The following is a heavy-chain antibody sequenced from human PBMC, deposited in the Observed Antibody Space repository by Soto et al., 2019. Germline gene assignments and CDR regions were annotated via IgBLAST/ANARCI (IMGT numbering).Heavy chain of an antibody. CDR3: ARDYDSSGDY. V-gene: IGHV4-39*01. CDR2: IYYSGST. Sequence: QLQLQESGPGLVKPSETLSLTCTVSGGSISTSSYYWGWIRQPPGKGLEWIGSIYYSGSTYYYPSLKSRVTISVDTSKNQFSLKLSSVTAADTAVYYCARDYDSSGDYWGQGTLVTVSS. J-gene: IGHJ4*02. CDR1: GGSISTSSYY. D-gene: IGHD3-22*01.